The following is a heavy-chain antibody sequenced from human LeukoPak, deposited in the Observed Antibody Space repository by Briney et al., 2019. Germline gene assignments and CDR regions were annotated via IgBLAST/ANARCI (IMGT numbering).Heavy chain of an antibody. Sequence: SETLSLTCTVSGGSISSSSYYWGWIRQPPGKGLEWIGSIYYSGSTYYNPSLKSRVTISVDTSKNQFSLKLSSVTAADTAVYYCARAVGATGSTDAFDIWGQGTMVTVSS. CDR3: ARAVGATGSTDAFDI. D-gene: IGHD1-26*01. J-gene: IGHJ3*02. CDR2: IYYSGST. V-gene: IGHV4-39*07. CDR1: GGSISSSSYY.